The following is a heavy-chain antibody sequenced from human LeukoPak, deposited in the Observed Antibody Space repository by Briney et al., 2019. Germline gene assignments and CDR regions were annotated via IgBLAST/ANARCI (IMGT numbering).Heavy chain of an antibody. CDR1: GFTVENYW. CDR2: IKQDGSVE. Sequence: GSLRLSCAASGFTVENYWMSWVRQAPGKGPEWVANIKQDGSVEHYLDSVRGRFTISRDNAKNSLILQMNSLRAEDTAVYYCARWAGVTDYWGQGTLVTVSS. CDR3: ARWAGVTDY. D-gene: IGHD5-18*01. V-gene: IGHV3-7*01. J-gene: IGHJ4*02.